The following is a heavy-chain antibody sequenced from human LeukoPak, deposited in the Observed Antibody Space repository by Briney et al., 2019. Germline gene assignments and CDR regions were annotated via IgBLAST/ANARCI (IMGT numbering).Heavy chain of an antibody. V-gene: IGHV4-59*01. CDR2: IYYSGST. CDR3: AREVVAAAGTVDY. D-gene: IGHD6-13*01. CDR1: GGSISSYY. J-gene: IGHJ4*02. Sequence: SETLSLTCTVSGGSISSYYWSWIRQPPGKGLEWIGYIYYSGSTNYNPSLKSRVTISVDTSKNQFSLILSSVTTADTAVYYCAREVVAAAGTVDYWGQGTLVTASS.